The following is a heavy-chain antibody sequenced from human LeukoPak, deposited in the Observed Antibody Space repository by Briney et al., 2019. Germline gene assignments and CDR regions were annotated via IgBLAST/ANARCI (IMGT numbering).Heavy chain of an antibody. Sequence: PSETLSLTCAVYGGSFSGYYWSWIRQPPGKGLEWIGEINHSGSTNYNPSLKSRVTISVDTSKNQFSLKLSSVTAADTAVYYCARGRGYYDILTGYFPFGHWGQGTLVTVSS. CDR3: ARGRGYYDILTGYFPFGH. CDR2: INHSGST. CDR1: GGSFSGYY. J-gene: IGHJ4*02. D-gene: IGHD3-9*01. V-gene: IGHV4-34*01.